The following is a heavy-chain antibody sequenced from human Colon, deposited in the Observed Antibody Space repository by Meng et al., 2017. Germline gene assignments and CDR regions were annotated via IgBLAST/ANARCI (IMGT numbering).Heavy chain of an antibody. J-gene: IGHJ4*02. CDR1: GGSVSSGDYY. Sequence: QGQVQGAGPGRVGPWGPLSLPCTVPGGSVSSGDYYWSWIRQPPGKGLEWLGYVYYTGNTNYNPSLKNRVTISLDTSNNQFSLKLTSMTAADAAIYYCARHISILGQRGFDYWGQGTLVTVSS. CDR2: VYYTGNT. CDR3: ARHISILGQRGFDY. D-gene: IGHD3/OR15-3a*01. V-gene: IGHV4-61*08.